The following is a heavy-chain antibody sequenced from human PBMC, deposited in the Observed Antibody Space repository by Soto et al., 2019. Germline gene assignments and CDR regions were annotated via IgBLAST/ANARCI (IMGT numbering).Heavy chain of an antibody. V-gene: IGHV1-69*13. CDR2: IIPIFGTA. Sequence: ASVKVSCKASGGTFSSYAISWVRQAPGQGLEWMGGIIPIFGTANYAQKFQGRVTITADESTSTAYMELSSLRSEDTAVYYCARSYYYDSSGYYKALDYWGQGTLVTVSS. J-gene: IGHJ4*02. CDR3: ARSYYYDSSGYYKALDY. D-gene: IGHD3-22*01. CDR1: GGTFSSYA.